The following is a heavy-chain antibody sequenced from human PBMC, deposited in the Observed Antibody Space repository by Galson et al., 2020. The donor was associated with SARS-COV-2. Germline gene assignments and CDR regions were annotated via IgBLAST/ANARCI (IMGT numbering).Heavy chain of an antibody. V-gene: IGHV7-4-1*02. CDR2: IDTNTGNP. D-gene: IGHD1-1*01. J-gene: IGHJ4*02. Sequence: ASVKVSCKASGYNLTSYAMNWVRQAPGQGLEWMGWIDTNTGNPTYAQGFTGRFIFSLDTSVTTTYLQITSLKAEDTAVYYCARMPMGTVEGEHLDQWGQGNPVHVPP. CDR3: ARMPMGTVEGEHLDQ. CDR1: GYNLTSYA.